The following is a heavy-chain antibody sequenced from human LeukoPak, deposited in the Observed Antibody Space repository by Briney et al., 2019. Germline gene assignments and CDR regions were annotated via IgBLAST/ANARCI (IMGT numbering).Heavy chain of an antibody. CDR3: ARGGRGSPRDWFDP. Sequence: SETLSLTCTVSGGSISSSSYYWGWIRQPPGKGLEWIGSIYYSGSTYYNPSLRSRVTISVDTSKNQFSLKLSSVTAADTAVYYCARGGRGSPRDWFDPWGQGTLVTVSS. D-gene: IGHD3-16*01. V-gene: IGHV4-39*07. CDR2: IYYSGST. J-gene: IGHJ5*02. CDR1: GGSISSSSYY.